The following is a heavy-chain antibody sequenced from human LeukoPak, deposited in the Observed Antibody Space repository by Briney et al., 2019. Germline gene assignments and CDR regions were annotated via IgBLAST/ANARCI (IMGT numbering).Heavy chain of an antibody. J-gene: IGHJ4*02. V-gene: IGHV3-11*01. Sequence: GGSLRLSCAASGFTFSDHYMSWIRQAPGKGLEWVSYIKNSADTIYYADSVKGRFTISRDNAKNSLYLEMNSLRAEDTAVYYCARGHYGLDYWGQGTLVTVSS. CDR2: IKNSADTI. CDR1: GFTFSDHY. CDR3: ARGHYGLDY. D-gene: IGHD4-17*01.